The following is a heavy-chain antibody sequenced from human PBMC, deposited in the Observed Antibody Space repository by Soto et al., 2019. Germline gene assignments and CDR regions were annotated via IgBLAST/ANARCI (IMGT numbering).Heavy chain of an antibody. CDR3: AIVHECSNYDGTPHWFDP. Sequence: SVKVCSKASGVTFSSYAISWVRQAHGQGLEWMGGIIPIFGTANYAQKFQGRVTITADESTSTAYMELSSLRSEDTAVYYCAIVHECSNYDGTPHWFDPWGQGTLVTVSS. D-gene: IGHD4-4*01. J-gene: IGHJ5*02. CDR2: IIPIFGTA. CDR1: GVTFSSYA. V-gene: IGHV1-69*13.